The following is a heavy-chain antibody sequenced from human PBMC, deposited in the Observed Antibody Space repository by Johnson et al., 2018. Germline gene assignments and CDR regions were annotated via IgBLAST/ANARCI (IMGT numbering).Heavy chain of an antibody. CDR3: AKDVFHYRQSSTVSGAGDY. V-gene: IGHV3-23*04. CDR1: GFTFSDYA. CDR2: ISANGATT. J-gene: IGHJ4*02. D-gene: IGHD3-10*01. Sequence: VQLVESGGDLVQPGGSLRLSCIASGFTFSDYAMSWVRQAPGKGLEWVSTISANGATTYYAQSVKGRVNISRDNSENTLYLQINSLSAADTAVYYCAKDVFHYRQSSTVSGAGDYWGQGTPVTVSS.